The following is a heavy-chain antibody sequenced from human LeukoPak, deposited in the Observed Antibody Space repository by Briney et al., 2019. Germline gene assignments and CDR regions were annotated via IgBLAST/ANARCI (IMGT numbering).Heavy chain of an antibody. V-gene: IGHV3-74*01. CDR1: GLTFSIYW. J-gene: IGHJ4*02. CDR2: INNDGSST. CDR3: ARVDWNIDY. D-gene: IGHD1/OR15-1a*01. Sequence: GGSLRLSCAASGLTFSIYWMHWVRQAPGQGLVWLSRINNDGSSTNYADSVKGRFTISRDNAKSTLSLQMNSLRAEDTAVYYCARVDWNIDYWGQGTLVTVSS.